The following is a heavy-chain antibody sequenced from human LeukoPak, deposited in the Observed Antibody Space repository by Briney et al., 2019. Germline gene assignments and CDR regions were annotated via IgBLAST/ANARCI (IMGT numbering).Heavy chain of an antibody. J-gene: IGHJ4*02. D-gene: IGHD6-19*01. Sequence: GGALRRSCAASGLTFGTYSMHWVRQAPGKGLGRVAVISYDGGNKYYADSVKGRFTISRDNSKNTLYLQMNSLRAEDTAVYYCARGESGWAHFDYWGQGTLVTVSS. CDR3: ARGESGWAHFDY. CDR1: GLTFGTYS. CDR2: ISYDGGNK. V-gene: IGHV3-30-3*01.